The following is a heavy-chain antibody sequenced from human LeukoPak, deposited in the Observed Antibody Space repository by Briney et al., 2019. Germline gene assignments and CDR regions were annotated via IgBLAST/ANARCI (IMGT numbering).Heavy chain of an antibody. CDR1: GFTFSSYA. Sequence: GGSLRLSCAASGFTFSSYAMHWVRQAPGKGLEWVAVISYDGSKKYYADSVKGRFTISRDNSKNTLYLQMNSLRAEDTAVYYCARGIAAPNWFDPWGQGTLVTVSS. V-gene: IGHV3-30*04. CDR3: ARGIAAPNWFDP. D-gene: IGHD6-13*01. CDR2: ISYDGSKK. J-gene: IGHJ5*02.